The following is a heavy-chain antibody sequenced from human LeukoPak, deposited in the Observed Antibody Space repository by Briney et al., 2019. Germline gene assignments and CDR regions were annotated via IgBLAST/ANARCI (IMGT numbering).Heavy chain of an antibody. CDR3: ARGIAVAGKYSLDY. Sequence: ASETLSLTCTVSGGSISSYYWSWIRQPPGKGLEWIGYIYYTGSTNYNPSLKSRVTISVDTSKNQFSLKLSSVTAADTAVYYCARGIAVAGKYSLDYWGQGTLVTVSS. J-gene: IGHJ4*02. V-gene: IGHV4-59*12. D-gene: IGHD6-19*01. CDR2: IYYTGST. CDR1: GGSISSYY.